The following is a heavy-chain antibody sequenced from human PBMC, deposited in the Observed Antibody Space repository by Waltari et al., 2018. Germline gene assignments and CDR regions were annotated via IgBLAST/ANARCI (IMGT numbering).Heavy chain of an antibody. D-gene: IGHD1-26*01. CDR3: AREGGGSYWDY. J-gene: IGHJ4*02. CDR2: IYYSGST. CDR1: GGSISSSSYY. Sequence: QLQLQESGPGLVKPSETLSLTCTVSGGSISSSSYYWGWIRQPPGKGLEWIGSIYYSGSTNSNPSLRSRVTLSLETSKNQFSLKLSSVTAADTAVYYCAREGGGSYWDYWGQGTLVTVSS. V-gene: IGHV4-39*07.